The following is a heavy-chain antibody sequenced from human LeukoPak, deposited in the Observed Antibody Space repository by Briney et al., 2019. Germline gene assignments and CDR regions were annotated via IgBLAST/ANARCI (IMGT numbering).Heavy chain of an antibody. V-gene: IGHV3-48*02. CDR3: AQGVGLTNYRDHRLQN. Sequence: GGSLRLSCVASGFTFSNYWMHWVRQAPGKGLEWVSYIMSSGSVIKYADSVKGRFTISRDNAKNSLYLQMNILRHEDTAVYYCAQGVGLTNYRDHRLQNWGRGTLVTVSS. CDR2: IMSSGSVI. D-gene: IGHD3-16*02. J-gene: IGHJ4*02. CDR1: GFTFSNYW.